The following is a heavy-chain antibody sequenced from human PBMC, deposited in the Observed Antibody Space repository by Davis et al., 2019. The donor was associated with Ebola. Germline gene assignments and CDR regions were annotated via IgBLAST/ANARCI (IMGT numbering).Heavy chain of an antibody. V-gene: IGHV3-21*01. J-gene: IGHJ1*01. D-gene: IGHD6-19*01. CDR1: GFTFSSYA. CDR3: ARARYSSGWGSYFQH. Sequence: AGSLRLSCAASGFTFSSYAMHWVRQAPGKGLEWVSSISSSSSYIYYADSVTGRFTISRDNAKNSLYLQMNSLRAEDTAVYYCARARYSSGWGSYFQHWGQGTLVTVSS. CDR2: ISSSSSYI.